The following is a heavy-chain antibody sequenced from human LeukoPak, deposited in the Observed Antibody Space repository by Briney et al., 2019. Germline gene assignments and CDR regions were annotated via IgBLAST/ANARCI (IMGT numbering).Heavy chain of an antibody. CDR2: INTNTGNP. CDR3: ARDVLGYYDYYYGMDV. J-gene: IGHJ6*02. Sequence: ASVKVSCKASGYTFTSYAMSWVRQAPGQGLEWMGWINTNTGNPTYAQGFTGRFVFSLDTSVSTAYLRISSLKAEDTAVYYCARDVLGYYDYYYGMDVWGQGTTVTVSS. V-gene: IGHV7-4-1*02. CDR1: GYTFTSYA. D-gene: IGHD3-16*01.